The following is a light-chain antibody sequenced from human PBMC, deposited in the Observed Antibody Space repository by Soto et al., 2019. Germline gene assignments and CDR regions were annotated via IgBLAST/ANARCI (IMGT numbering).Light chain of an antibody. CDR3: QQYDNLPVT. V-gene: IGKV1-33*01. CDR1: QDISNY. CDR2: DAS. Sequence: DILMTQSPSSLSASVGDRVTITCQASQDISNYLNWYQQKPGKAPKLLIYDASNLETGVPSRFSGSGSGTDFTFTISSLQPEDIATYYCQQYDNLPVTFGQGTKVEIK. J-gene: IGKJ1*01.